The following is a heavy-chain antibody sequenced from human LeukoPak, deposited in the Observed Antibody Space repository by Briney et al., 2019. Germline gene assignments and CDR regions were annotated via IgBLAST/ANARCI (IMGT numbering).Heavy chain of an antibody. J-gene: IGHJ6*02. Sequence: ASVKVSCKASGYTFTSYYMHWVRQAPGQGLEWMGIINPSGGSTSYAQKFQGRVTMTRDTSTSTAYMELRSLRSDDTAVYYCARDRNSGSYYYYYGMDVWGQGTTVTVSS. CDR1: GYTFTSYY. CDR2: INPSGGST. D-gene: IGHD1-26*01. CDR3: ARDRNSGSYYYYYGMDV. V-gene: IGHV1-46*01.